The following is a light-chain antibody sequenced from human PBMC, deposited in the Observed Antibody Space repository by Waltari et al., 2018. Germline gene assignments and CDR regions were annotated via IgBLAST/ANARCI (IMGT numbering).Light chain of an antibody. CDR3: CPFAGTATVV. Sequence: QSALTQPRSVSGSPGQSVTISCTGTSSDVGGYNFVSWYQHHPGKAPKLIIYDVRKRPSGVPDRFSGSKSGNTASLTIAGLQAEDEADYYCCPFAGTATVVFGGGTKLTVL. CDR1: SSDVGGYNF. J-gene: IGLJ2*01. CDR2: DVR. V-gene: IGLV2-11*01.